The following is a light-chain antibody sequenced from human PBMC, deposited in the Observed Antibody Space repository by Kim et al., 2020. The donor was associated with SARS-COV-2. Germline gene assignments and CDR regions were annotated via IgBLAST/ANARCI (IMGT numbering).Light chain of an antibody. Sequence: QSALTQPASVSGSPGQSITISCTGTSSDIGGYNYVSWYQQHPDKAPQLVIYDVTKRPSGVSNRFSGSKSGNTASLTISGLQAEDEADYYCSSYTTPSSFIFGRGTKVTDL. V-gene: IGLV2-14*01. CDR1: SSDIGGYNY. J-gene: IGLJ1*01. CDR3: SSYTTPSSFI. CDR2: DVT.